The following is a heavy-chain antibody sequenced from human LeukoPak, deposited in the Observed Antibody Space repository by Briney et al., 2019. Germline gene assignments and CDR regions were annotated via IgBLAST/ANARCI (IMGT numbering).Heavy chain of an antibody. CDR1: GGSISSYY. CDR2: IYTSGST. CDR3: ARQSGNGYSGYDFQAFDI. V-gene: IGHV4-4*09. J-gene: IGHJ3*02. Sequence: PSETLSLTCTVSGGSISSYYWSWIRQPPGKGLEWIGYIYTSGSTNYNPSLKSRVTISVDTSKNQFSLKLSSVTAADTAVYYCARQSGNGYSGYDFQAFDIWGQGTMVTVSS. D-gene: IGHD5-12*01.